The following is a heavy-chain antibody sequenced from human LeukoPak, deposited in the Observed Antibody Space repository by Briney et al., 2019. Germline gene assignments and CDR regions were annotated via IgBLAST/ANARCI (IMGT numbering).Heavy chain of an antibody. CDR1: GYTFTGYY. Sequence: ASVRVSCKASGYTFTGYYMHWVRQAPGQGLEWMGWINPNSGGTNYAQKFQGRVTMTRDTSISTAYMELSRLRSDDTAVYYCASAFTRGGLNWFDPWGQGTLVTVSS. CDR2: INPNSGGT. V-gene: IGHV1-2*02. J-gene: IGHJ5*02. CDR3: ASAFTRGGLNWFDP. D-gene: IGHD3-16*01.